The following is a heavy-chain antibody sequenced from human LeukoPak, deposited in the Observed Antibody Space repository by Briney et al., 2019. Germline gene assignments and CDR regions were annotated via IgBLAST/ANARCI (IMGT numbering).Heavy chain of an antibody. CDR1: GFTFSSYS. Sequence: GGSLRLSCAASGFTFSSYSMNWVRQAPGKGLEWVSSISSSSSYIYYADSVKGRFTISRDNAKNSLYLQMNSLRAEDTAVYYCARDTPPYDYVWGSYRSAFDYWGQGTLVTVSS. D-gene: IGHD3-16*02. V-gene: IGHV3-21*01. J-gene: IGHJ4*01. CDR3: ARDTPPYDYVWGSYRSAFDY. CDR2: ISSSSSYI.